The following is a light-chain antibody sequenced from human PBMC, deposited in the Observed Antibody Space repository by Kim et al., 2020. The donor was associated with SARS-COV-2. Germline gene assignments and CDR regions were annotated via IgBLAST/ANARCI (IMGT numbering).Light chain of an antibody. V-gene: IGLV3-19*01. J-gene: IGLJ3*02. CDR2: GKN. CDR1: SLRSYY. CDR3: NSRDSSGNHWV. Sequence: ALEQSVRITCQGDSLRSYYASWYQQKPGQAPVLVIYGKNNRPSGIPDRLSGSSSGNTASLTITGAQAEDEADYYCNSRDSSGNHWVFGGGTQLTVL.